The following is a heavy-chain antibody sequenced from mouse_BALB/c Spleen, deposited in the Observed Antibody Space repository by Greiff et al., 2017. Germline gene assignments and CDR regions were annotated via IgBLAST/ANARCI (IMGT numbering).Heavy chain of an antibody. V-gene: IGHV5-4*02. Sequence: EVHLVESGGGLVKPGGSLKLSCAASGFTFSDYYMYWVRQTPEKRLEWVATISDGGSYTYYPDSVKGRFTISRDNAKNNLYLQMSSLKSEDTAMYYCAREGDYDVSDYWGQGTTLTVSS. D-gene: IGHD2-4*01. J-gene: IGHJ2*01. CDR3: AREGDYDVSDY. CDR2: ISDGGSYT. CDR1: GFTFSDYY.